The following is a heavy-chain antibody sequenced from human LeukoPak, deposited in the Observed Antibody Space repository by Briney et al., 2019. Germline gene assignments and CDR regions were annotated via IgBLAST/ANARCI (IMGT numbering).Heavy chain of an antibody. D-gene: IGHD3-3*01. J-gene: IGHJ6*03. V-gene: IGHV4-59*01. Sequence: SETLSLTCTVSGGSISTYYWSWIRQPPGKGLEWIGYIYYSGSTNYNPSLKSRVTISVDTSKNQFSLKLSSVTAADTAVYYCARGQGPSTIFGVVSYHYYMDVWGKGTTVTVSS. CDR2: IYYSGST. CDR3: ARGQGPSTIFGVVSYHYYMDV. CDR1: GGSISTYY.